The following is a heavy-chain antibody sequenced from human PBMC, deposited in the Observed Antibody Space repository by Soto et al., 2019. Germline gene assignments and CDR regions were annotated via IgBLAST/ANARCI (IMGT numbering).Heavy chain of an antibody. D-gene: IGHD3-9*01. CDR3: AKDQTLYVLRNFDWLSGFDY. V-gene: IGHV3-23*01. CDR2: ISGSGGST. J-gene: IGHJ4*02. Sequence: EVQLLESGGGLVQPGGSLRLSCAASGFTFSSYAMSWVRQAPGKGLEWVSAISGSGGSTYYADSVKGRFTISRDNSKNPLYLQMNSLRAEDTAVYYCAKDQTLYVLRNFDWLSGFDYWGQGTLVTVSS. CDR1: GFTFSSYA.